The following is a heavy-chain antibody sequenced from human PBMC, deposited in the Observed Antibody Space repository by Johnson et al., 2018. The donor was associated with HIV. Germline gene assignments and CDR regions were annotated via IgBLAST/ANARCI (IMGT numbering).Heavy chain of an antibody. CDR2: IKEDGSAK. V-gene: IGHV3-7*01. CDR3: ARGRIPATIAIDI. CDR1: GFTFGDYA. D-gene: IGHD2-2*01. J-gene: IGHJ3*02. Sequence: VQLVESGGGLAQPGRSLRLSCTTSGFTFGDYAMNWVRQAPGKGLEWVANIKEDGSAKYYVDSVKGRFTISRDNAKNSLFLQMNSLRAEDTAVYHCARGRIPATIAIDIWGQGTMVTVSS.